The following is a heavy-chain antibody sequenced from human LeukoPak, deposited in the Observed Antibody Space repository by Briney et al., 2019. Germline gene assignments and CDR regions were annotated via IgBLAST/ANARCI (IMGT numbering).Heavy chain of an antibody. Sequence: GGSLRLSCAASGFTFNDYGMHWVRQAPGKGLEWVAVISYDGRNIHYPDSVKGRFTISRDISTDTLWLQMDSLRTEDTAVYYCAKGPLRGTAAAIDYWGQGTLVTVSS. J-gene: IGHJ4*02. CDR2: ISYDGRNI. CDR1: GFTFNDYG. CDR3: AKGPLRGTAAAIDY. V-gene: IGHV3-30*18. D-gene: IGHD2-2*01.